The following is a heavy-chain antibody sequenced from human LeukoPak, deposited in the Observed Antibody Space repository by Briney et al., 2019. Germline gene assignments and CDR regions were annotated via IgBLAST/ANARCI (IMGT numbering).Heavy chain of an antibody. D-gene: IGHD6-13*01. Sequence: HPGGSLRLSCAASGFTFSRFGMNWVRQAPGKGLEWVSYISSSSSNNIYYADSVKGRFTISRDNAKNSLYLQMNSLRDEDTAVYYCARDDSSTWYIGYWGQGTLVTVSS. V-gene: IGHV3-48*02. CDR1: GFTFSRFG. CDR2: ISSSSSNNI. J-gene: IGHJ4*02. CDR3: ARDDSSTWYIGY.